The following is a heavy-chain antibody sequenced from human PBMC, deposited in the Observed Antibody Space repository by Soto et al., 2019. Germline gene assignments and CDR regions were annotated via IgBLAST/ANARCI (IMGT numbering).Heavy chain of an antibody. D-gene: IGHD3-22*01. CDR1: GFTFSNAW. CDR2: IKSKTDGGTT. V-gene: IGHV3-15*07. CDR3: TTDLPYDSRGYYYAFDI. J-gene: IGHJ3*02. Sequence: EVQLVESGGGLVKPGGSLRLSCAASGFTFSNAWMNWVRQAPGKGLEWVGRIKSKTDGGTTDYAAPVKGRFTISRDDSKNTLYLQRISLKTDDTAVYYCTTDLPYDSRGYYYAFDIWGQGTIVTVSS.